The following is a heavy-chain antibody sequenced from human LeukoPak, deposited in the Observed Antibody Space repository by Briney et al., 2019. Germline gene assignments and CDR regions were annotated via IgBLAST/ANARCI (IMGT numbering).Heavy chain of an antibody. Sequence: SETLSLTCTVSGGSISGYYWSWIRQPPGKGLEWIGYIYYSGSTNYNPSLKSRVTISVDTSKNQFSLKLSSVTAADTAVYYCARAVEAHYYYYMDVWGKGTTVTVSS. CDR3: ARAVEAHYYYYMDV. CDR2: IYYSGST. V-gene: IGHV4-59*01. CDR1: GGSISGYY. J-gene: IGHJ6*03.